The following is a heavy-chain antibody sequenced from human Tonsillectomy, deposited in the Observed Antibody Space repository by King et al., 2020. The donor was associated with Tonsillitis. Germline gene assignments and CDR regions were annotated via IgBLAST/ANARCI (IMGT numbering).Heavy chain of an antibody. V-gene: IGHV4-59*01. CDR2: IYYSGRP. J-gene: IGHJ3*02. CDR1: GGSISIFF. D-gene: IGHD1-1*01. Sequence: VQLQESGPGLVKPSETLSLPCTVSGGSISIFFWGWIRQPPGKGLEWIGVIYYSGRPNYHPPLKSRGTMSVDTSNSHFSLTLGSVTAADTAVYYCAREISLADAFDIWGQGTMVTVSS. CDR3: AREISLADAFDI.